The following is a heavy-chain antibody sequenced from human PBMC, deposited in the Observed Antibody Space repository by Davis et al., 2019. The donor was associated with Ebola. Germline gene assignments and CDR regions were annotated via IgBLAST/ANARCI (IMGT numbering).Heavy chain of an antibody. Sequence: GESLKISCAASGFTFSSYAMHWVRQAPGKGLEWVAVISYDGSNKYYADSVKGRFTISRDNSKNTLYLQMNSLRAEDTAVYYCARDGSEYDSSGYRDAFDIWGQGTMVTVSS. V-gene: IGHV3-30-3*01. J-gene: IGHJ3*02. D-gene: IGHD3-22*01. CDR1: GFTFSSYA. CDR2: ISYDGSNK. CDR3: ARDGSEYDSSGYRDAFDI.